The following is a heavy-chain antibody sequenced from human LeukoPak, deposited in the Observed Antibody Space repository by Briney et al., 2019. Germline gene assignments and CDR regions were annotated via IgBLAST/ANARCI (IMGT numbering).Heavy chain of an antibody. CDR2: VSGSGGST. V-gene: IGHV3-23*01. D-gene: IGHD1-26*01. CDR1: GFTFSSYA. Sequence: PGGSETLLCAASGFTFSSYAMSWVRQAPGKGLEWVSAVSGSGGSTYYADSVKGRFTISRDNSKNTLYLQMNSLRAEDTAVYYCAKDVRSGTSYFCHWGQGTLVTVSS. CDR3: AKDVRSGTSYFCH. J-gene: IGHJ4*02.